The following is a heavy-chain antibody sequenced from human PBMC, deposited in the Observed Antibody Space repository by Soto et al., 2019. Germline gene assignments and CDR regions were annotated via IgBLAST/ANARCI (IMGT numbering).Heavy chain of an antibody. D-gene: IGHD2-21*02. J-gene: IGHJ5*02. Sequence: PSETLSLTCAVSGGSLSSGGYSWSWIRQPPGKGLEWIGYIYHSGSTYYNPSLKSRVTISVDRSKNQFSLKLSSVTAADTAVYYCARVAYCGGDCYRGFDPWGQGTLVTVSS. V-gene: IGHV4-30-2*01. CDR3: ARVAYCGGDCYRGFDP. CDR1: GGSLSSGGYS. CDR2: IYHSGST.